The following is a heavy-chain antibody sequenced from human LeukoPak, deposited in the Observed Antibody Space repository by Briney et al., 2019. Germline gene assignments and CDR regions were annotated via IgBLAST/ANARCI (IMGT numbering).Heavy chain of an antibody. D-gene: IGHD2-15*01. CDR2: MSDGARRT. CDR1: GFTFDNYA. Sequence: SGGSLRLSCAASGFTFDNYAMSWVRQAPGKGREWVSGMSDGARRTSYADSVTGRFTISRDNARRILYLQMNSLRAEDTAVYYCAKDVCNGAGCHFFDYWGQGTVVTVSS. V-gene: IGHV3-23*01. J-gene: IGHJ4*02. CDR3: AKDVCNGAGCHFFDY.